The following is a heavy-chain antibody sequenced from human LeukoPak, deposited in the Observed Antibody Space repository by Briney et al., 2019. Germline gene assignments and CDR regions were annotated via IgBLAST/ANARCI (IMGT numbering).Heavy chain of an antibody. D-gene: IGHD3-22*01. Sequence: GGSLRLSCAASGFTFSSYGMHWVRQAPGKGLEWVAVISYDGSNKYYADSVKGRFTISRDNPKNTLYLQMNSLRAEDTAVYYCAKDEGIDDSSGYCDYWGQGTLVTVSS. V-gene: IGHV3-30*18. CDR1: GFTFSSYG. CDR2: ISYDGSNK. J-gene: IGHJ4*02. CDR3: AKDEGIDDSSGYCDY.